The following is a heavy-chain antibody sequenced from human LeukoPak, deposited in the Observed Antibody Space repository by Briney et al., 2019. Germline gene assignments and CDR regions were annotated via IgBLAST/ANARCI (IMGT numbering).Heavy chain of an antibody. D-gene: IGHD6-19*01. Sequence: PGGSLRLSCAASGFTFSSYAMTWVRQAPGKGLEWVSTIRGSGDSTYYADSVKGRFTISRDNSKNTLYLQMNSLRAEDTAVYYCAKDMDKYTSGWDDYWGQGTLVTVSS. CDR2: IRGSGDST. CDR3: AKDMDKYTSGWDDY. CDR1: GFTFSSYA. J-gene: IGHJ4*02. V-gene: IGHV3-23*01.